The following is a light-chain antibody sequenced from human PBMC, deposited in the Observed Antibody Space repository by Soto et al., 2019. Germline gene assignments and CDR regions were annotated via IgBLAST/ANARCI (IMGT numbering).Light chain of an antibody. CDR2: GES. V-gene: IGKV3-20*01. Sequence: IVMTQSPATLSLSPGDRATLSIRASQSVRRHVAWVQQKPGQPARFLIFGESTRATGGPARFSGSGSGTEFTLIIRRLEPEDFAVYYCQQYGSSGTFGQGTKVDI. CDR1: QSVRRH. CDR3: QQYGSSGT. J-gene: IGKJ1*01.